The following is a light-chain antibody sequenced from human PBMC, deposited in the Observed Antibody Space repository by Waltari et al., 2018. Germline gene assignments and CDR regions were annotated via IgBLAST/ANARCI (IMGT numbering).Light chain of an antibody. Sequence: QSVLPQSASVSGSPGQSITISCTGTRADFGAHNYVAWYQQHPGKAPQLIIYDVSKRPSGVSNRISASKSGNPASLTIAGLQAEDEAHYYCNSYTSSTNVVFGGGTKLTVL. CDR1: RADFGAHNY. J-gene: IGLJ2*01. V-gene: IGLV2-14*03. CDR3: NSYTSSTNVV. CDR2: DVS.